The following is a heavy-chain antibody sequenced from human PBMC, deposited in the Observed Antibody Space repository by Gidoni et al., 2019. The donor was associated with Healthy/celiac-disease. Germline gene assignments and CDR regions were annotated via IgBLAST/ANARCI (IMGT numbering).Heavy chain of an antibody. CDR3: TRKTYSSSGGFDY. V-gene: IGHV3-49*05. J-gene: IGHJ4*02. D-gene: IGHD6-6*01. Sequence: EVQLVESGGGLVKPGRSLRLSCTPSGFTFGDYAMSWFRQAPGKGLEWVGFSRSKAYGGTTEYAASVKGRFTISRDDSKSIAYLQMNSLKTEDTAVYYCTRKTYSSSGGFDYWGQGTLVTVSS. CDR1: GFTFGDYA. CDR2: SRSKAYGGTT.